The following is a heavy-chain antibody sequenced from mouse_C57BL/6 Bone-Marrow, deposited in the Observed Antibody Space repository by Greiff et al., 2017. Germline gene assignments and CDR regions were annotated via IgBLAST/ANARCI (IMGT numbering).Heavy chain of an antibody. CDR3: ASTAQARAY. CDR2: ISYDGSN. J-gene: IGHJ3*01. Sequence: DVKLQESGPGLVKPSQSLSLTCSVTGYSITSGYYWNWIRQFPGNKLEWMGYISYDGSNNYNPSLKNRISITRDTSKNQFFLKLNSVTTEDTATYYCASTAQARAYWGQGTLVTVSA. CDR1: GYSITSGYY. D-gene: IGHD3-2*02. V-gene: IGHV3-6*01.